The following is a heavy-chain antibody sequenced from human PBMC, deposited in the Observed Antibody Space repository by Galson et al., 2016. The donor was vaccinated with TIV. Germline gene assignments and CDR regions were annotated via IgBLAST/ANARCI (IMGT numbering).Heavy chain of an antibody. Sequence: LRLSCATSGFTFSRYGMHWVRQAPGKGLEWVAVIWYEGNNRDYADSVKGRFTVSRDNAKNSLYLQMNGLRVEDSGVYFCASQRPAYSSSWYHFDDWGQGTPVTVSS. J-gene: IGHJ4*02. CDR1: GFTFSRYG. V-gene: IGHV3-33*03. D-gene: IGHD6-13*01. CDR3: ASQRPAYSSSWYHFDD. CDR2: IWYEGNNR.